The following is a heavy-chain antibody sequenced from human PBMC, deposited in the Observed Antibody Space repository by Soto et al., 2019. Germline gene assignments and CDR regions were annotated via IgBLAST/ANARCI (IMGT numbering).Heavy chain of an antibody. CDR1: GYTFTGYY. CDR3: ARDLRRGVLRYFDWSPRDYYYYGMDV. D-gene: IGHD3-9*01. V-gene: IGHV1-2*02. Sequence: ASVKVSCKASGYTFTGYYTHWVRQAPGQGLEWMGWINPNSGGTNYAQKFQGRVTMTRDTSISTAYMELSRLRSDDTAVYYCARDLRRGVLRYFDWSPRDYYYYGMDVWGQGTTVTVSS. J-gene: IGHJ6*02. CDR2: INPNSGGT.